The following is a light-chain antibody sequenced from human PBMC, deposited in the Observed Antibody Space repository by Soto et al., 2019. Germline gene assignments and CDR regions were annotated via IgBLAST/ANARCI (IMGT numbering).Light chain of an antibody. Sequence: ALTQPASLSGSPGQSITISCTGTSTDIGSYNYVSWYQQHPGKAPKLMIFDVSYRPSGISDRFSGSKSGNTASLTISGLQPEDEADYYCSSYGASSTLFGGGTQLTVL. J-gene: IGLJ2*01. CDR2: DVS. CDR1: STDIGSYNY. CDR3: SSYGASSTL. V-gene: IGLV2-14*03.